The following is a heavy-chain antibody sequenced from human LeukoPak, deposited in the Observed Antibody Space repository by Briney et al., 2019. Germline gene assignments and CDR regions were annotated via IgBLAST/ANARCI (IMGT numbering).Heavy chain of an antibody. J-gene: IGHJ4*02. CDR3: AREGLSSSSRGFDY. V-gene: IGHV4-39*07. CDR2: IYHSGST. D-gene: IGHD6-6*01. CDR1: GGSISSSSYY. Sequence: AETLTLTCTVSGGSISSSSYYWGWIRQPPGKGLEWIGSIYHSGSTYYNPSLKSRVTISVDTSKNQFSLKLSSVTAADTAVYYCAREGLSSSSRGFDYGGQGTLVTVSS.